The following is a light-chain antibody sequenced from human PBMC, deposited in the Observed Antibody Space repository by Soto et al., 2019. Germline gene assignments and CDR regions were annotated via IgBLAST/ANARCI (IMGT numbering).Light chain of an antibody. J-gene: IGLJ2*01. CDR1: SGDVGSFNL. CDR2: EVT. CDR3: CAYAGGSIYVL. V-gene: IGLV2-23*02. Sequence: QSVLTQPASVSGSPGQSVTLSCTGTSGDVGSFNLVSWYQQHPGKAPNLLIYEVTKRPSGVSSRFSGSKSGNTASLTISGLQAEDAADYYCCAYAGGSIYVLFGGGTKLTVL.